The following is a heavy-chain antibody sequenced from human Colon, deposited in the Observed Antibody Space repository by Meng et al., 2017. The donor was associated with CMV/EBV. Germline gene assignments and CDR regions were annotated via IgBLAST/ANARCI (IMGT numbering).Heavy chain of an antibody. V-gene: IGHV1-2*02. CDR1: GYTANGYY. J-gene: IGHJ4*02. CDR3: AREGTYSSSSGLGL. CDR2: INPNSGET. D-gene: IGHD6-6*01. Sequence: ASVKVSCKAFGYTANGYYIHWVRQAPGQGLEWMGWINPNSGETNYAQNFQGRVTMTGDTSSGTVYMELKGLRSGDTAVYYCAREGTYSSSSGLGLWGPGALVTVSS.